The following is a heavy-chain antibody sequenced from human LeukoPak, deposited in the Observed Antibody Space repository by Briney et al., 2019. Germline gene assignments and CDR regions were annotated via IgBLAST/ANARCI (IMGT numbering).Heavy chain of an antibody. D-gene: IGHD6-19*01. CDR1: GYTFSTYG. V-gene: IGHV1-2*02. CDR3: ARVDGAIAVAGCDY. Sequence: ASVKVSCKASGYTFSTYGISWVRQAPGQGLEWMGWINPNSGGTNYAQKFQGRVTMTRDTSISTAYMELSRLRSDDTAVYYCARVDGAIAVAGCDYWGQGTLVTVSS. CDR2: INPNSGGT. J-gene: IGHJ4*02.